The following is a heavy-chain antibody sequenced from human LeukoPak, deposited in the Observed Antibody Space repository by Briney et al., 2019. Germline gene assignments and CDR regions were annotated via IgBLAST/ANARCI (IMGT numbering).Heavy chain of an antibody. CDR2: IYSGGST. Sequence: PGGSLRLSCAASGFTFSSYGMHWVRQAPGKGLEWVSVIYSGGSTYYADSVKGRFTISRDNSKNTLYLQMNSLRAEDTAVYYCAREKNDFWSGYFRGVGVFDYWGQGTLVTVSS. CDR1: GFTFSSYG. CDR3: AREKNDFWSGYFRGVGVFDY. V-gene: IGHV3-NL1*01. J-gene: IGHJ4*02. D-gene: IGHD3-3*01.